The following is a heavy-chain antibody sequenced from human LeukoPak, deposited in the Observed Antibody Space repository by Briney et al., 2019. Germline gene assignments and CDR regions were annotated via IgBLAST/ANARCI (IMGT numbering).Heavy chain of an antibody. CDR1: GYTFTGYY. V-gene: IGHV1-2*02. Sequence: SVKVSCKASGYTFTGYYLHWVRQAPGQGLEWMGWINCNSGGTNYAQKFQGRVTMTRDTSSNTVYMDLSRLTFDDTAVYYCARDAVTVLTPFFEFWAQGTLVTVSS. J-gene: IGHJ4*02. D-gene: IGHD4-23*01. CDR2: INCNSGGT. CDR3: ARDAVTVLTPFFEF.